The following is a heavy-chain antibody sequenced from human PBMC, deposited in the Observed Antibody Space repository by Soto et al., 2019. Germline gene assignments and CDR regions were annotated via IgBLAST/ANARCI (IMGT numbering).Heavy chain of an antibody. D-gene: IGHD2-8*02. CDR1: GYNFANFW. Sequence: EVQLVQSGAEAKKPGESLRISCKGSGYNFANFWIGWLRQMPGKGLEWMGMIFPGDSDTKNSPSLEGQITMSVDKSDSSAYLQWRSLKASDTAIYYWAAGYSTGLDAFDIWGQGTMVTVSS. CDR3: AAGYSTGLDAFDI. V-gene: IGHV5-51*01. CDR2: IFPGDSDT. J-gene: IGHJ3*02.